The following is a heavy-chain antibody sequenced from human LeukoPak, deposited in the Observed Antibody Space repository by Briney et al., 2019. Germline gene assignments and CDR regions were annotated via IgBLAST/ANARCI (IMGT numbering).Heavy chain of an antibody. CDR2: INHSGGT. D-gene: IGHD3-22*01. CDR3: ARGHLVAVIRVHFDY. CDR1: GGSFSGYY. Sequence: SETLSLTCAVYGGSFSGYYWSWIRQPPGKGLDWIGEINHSGGTNYNPSLKSRVTISVDTSKNQFSLKLSSVTAADTAVYYCARGHLVAVIRVHFDYWGQGTLVTVSS. J-gene: IGHJ4*02. V-gene: IGHV4-34*01.